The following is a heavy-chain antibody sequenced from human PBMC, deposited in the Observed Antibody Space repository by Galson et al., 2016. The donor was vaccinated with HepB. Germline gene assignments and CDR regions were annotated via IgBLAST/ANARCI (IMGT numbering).Heavy chain of an antibody. CDR2: ISASGAST. D-gene: IGHD6-19*01. Sequence: SLRLSCAASGFSFSDYAMTWVRQAPGKGLEWVSGISASGASTDYAEFVKGRFAISRDYSKNTLTLQMNSLRGEDTAVYYCAKGRVPLAVGGALVFWGQGSLLTVS. CDR3: AKGRVPLAVGGALVF. V-gene: IGHV3-23*01. J-gene: IGHJ4*02. CDR1: GFSFSDYA.